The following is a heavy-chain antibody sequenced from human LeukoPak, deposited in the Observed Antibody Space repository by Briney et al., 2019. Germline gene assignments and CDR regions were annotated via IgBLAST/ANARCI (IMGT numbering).Heavy chain of an antibody. V-gene: IGHV1-3*01. D-gene: IGHD2-2*02. CDR3: ARGGWGNMYQLLYGFDY. CDR1: GYTFTSYA. J-gene: IGHJ4*02. CDR2: INAGNGNT. Sequence: ASVKVSCKASGYTFTSYAMHWVRQAPVQRLEWMGWINAGNGNTKYSQKFQGRVTITRDTSASTAYMELSSLRSEDTAVYYCARGGWGNMYQLLYGFDYWGQGTLVTVSS.